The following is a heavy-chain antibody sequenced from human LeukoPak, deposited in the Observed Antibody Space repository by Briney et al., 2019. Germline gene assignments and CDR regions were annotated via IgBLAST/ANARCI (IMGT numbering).Heavy chain of an antibody. CDR2: ISGSGGST. CDR3: ARPDSSGYYSDYYYMDV. V-gene: IGHV3-23*01. D-gene: IGHD3-22*01. CDR1: GFTFSSYG. J-gene: IGHJ6*03. Sequence: GSLRLSCAASGFTFSSYGMSWVRQAPGKGLEWVSAISGSGGSTYYADSVKGRFTISRDNAKNSLYLQMNSLRAEDTAVYYCARPDSSGYYSDYYYMDVWGKGTTVTVSS.